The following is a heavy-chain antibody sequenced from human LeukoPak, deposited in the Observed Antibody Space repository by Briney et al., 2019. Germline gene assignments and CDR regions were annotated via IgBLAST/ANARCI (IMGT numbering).Heavy chain of an antibody. V-gene: IGHV4-30-4*01. J-gene: IGHJ4*02. CDR1: GGSISSGDYY. D-gene: IGHD3-10*01. Sequence: SQTLSLTCTVSGGSISSGDYYWSWIRQPPGKGLEWIGYIYYSGSTYYNPSLKSRVTISVEPSKNQFSLKLSSVTAADTAVYYCASGPITMVRGGSSYYFDYWGQGTLVTVSS. CDR3: ASGPITMVRGGSSYYFDY. CDR2: IYYSGST.